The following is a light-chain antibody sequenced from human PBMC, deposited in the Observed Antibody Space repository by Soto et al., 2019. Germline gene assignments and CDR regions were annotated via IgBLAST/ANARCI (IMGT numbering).Light chain of an antibody. CDR1: QDVMYD. CDR3: QQYRSLPRT. J-gene: IGKJ1*01. Sequence: EIVLTQSPAALSVSPGGRATLSCRASQDVMYDLAWYQQKPGQAPRLLVYGASTRATDAPPRFRGSGSGRECSLNMSSLQSEDFATYSCQQYRSLPRTFGQGTRVETK. V-gene: IGKV3-15*01. CDR2: GAS.